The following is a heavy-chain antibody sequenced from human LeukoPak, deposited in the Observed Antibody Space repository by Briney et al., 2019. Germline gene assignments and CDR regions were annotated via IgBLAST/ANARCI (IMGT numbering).Heavy chain of an antibody. Sequence: SESLSLTCAVYGGSFSGYYWSWIRQPPGKGLEWLGEINHSGSTNYNPSLRSRVTISVDTSKNQYALKLSYVTAADTAVYYCAVSSGWYRYYFDYWGQGTRVTVSS. CDR1: GGSFSGYY. D-gene: IGHD6-19*01. V-gene: IGHV4-34*01. CDR2: INHSGST. CDR3: AVSSGWYRYYFDY. J-gene: IGHJ4*02.